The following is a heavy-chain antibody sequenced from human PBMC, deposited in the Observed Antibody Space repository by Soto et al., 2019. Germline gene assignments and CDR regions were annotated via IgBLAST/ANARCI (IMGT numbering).Heavy chain of an antibody. V-gene: IGHV1-18*04. CDR1: GYTFTSYG. D-gene: IGHD2-15*01. Sequence: GASVKVSCKASGYTFTSYGISWVRQAPGQGLEWMGWISAYNGNTNYAQKLQGRVTMTTDTSTSTAYMELRSLRSDDTAVYHCARDGYCSGGSCYSLPYGMGVWGQGTTFSV. J-gene: IGHJ6*02. CDR3: ARDGYCSGGSCYSLPYGMGV. CDR2: ISAYNGNT.